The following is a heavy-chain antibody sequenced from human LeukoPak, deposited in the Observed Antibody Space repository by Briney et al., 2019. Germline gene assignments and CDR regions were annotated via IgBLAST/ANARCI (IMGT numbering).Heavy chain of an antibody. CDR1: GFSFCTST. CDR3: AKDKDWSSSWLFDY. Sequence: PGGSLRLSCAASGFSFCTSTMNWVRQAPGKGLEWVSSISSSSSYIYYADSVKGRFTISRDNAKNSLYLQMNSLRAEDTALYYCAKDKDWSSSWLFDYWGQGTLVTVSS. CDR2: ISSSSSYI. J-gene: IGHJ4*02. D-gene: IGHD6-13*01. V-gene: IGHV3-21*04.